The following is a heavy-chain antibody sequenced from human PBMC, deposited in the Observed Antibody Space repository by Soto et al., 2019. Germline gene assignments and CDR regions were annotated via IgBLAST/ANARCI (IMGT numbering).Heavy chain of an antibody. CDR2: ISAYNGNT. Sequence: QVQLVQSGAEVKKPGASVKVSCKASGYTFTSYGISWVRQAPGQGLEWMGWISAYNGNTNYAQKLQGRATMTTDTSTSTAYMELRSLRSDDTAVYYCARDRLPIVVVPAAMSHPWGQGTLVTVSS. J-gene: IGHJ5*02. D-gene: IGHD2-2*01. V-gene: IGHV1-18*01. CDR1: GYTFTSYG. CDR3: ARDRLPIVVVPAAMSHP.